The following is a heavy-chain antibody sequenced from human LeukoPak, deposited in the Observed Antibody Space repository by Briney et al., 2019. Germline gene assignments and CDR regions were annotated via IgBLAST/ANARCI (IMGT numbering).Heavy chain of an antibody. Sequence: GGSLRLSCVASGFPFSSYAMNWVRQAPGKGPEWVANMNKDGSEKYYVDSVKGRFTISRDTAKNSLYLQMNNLRAEDTALYYCARNNDMDVWGQGTTVIVSS. V-gene: IGHV3-7*03. J-gene: IGHJ6*02. D-gene: IGHD1/OR15-1a*01. CDR1: GFPFSSYA. CDR2: MNKDGSEK. CDR3: ARNNDMDV.